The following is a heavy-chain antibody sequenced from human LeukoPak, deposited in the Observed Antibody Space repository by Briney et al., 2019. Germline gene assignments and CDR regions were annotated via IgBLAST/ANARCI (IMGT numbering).Heavy chain of an antibody. D-gene: IGHD4-11*01. V-gene: IGHV3-21*01. CDR2: ISSSSSYI. Sequence: GGSLRLSCAASGFTFSTYSMNWVRQAPGKGLEWVSFISSSSSYIKYADSVKGRFTISRDNAKNSLYLQMNSLRVEDTAVYYCARGRGTEDYTQHSFDIWGQGTVVTVSS. CDR1: GFTFSTYS. J-gene: IGHJ3*02. CDR3: ARGRGTEDYTQHSFDI.